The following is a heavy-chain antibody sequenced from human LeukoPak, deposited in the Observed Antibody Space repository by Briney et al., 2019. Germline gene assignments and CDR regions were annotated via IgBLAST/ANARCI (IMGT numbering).Heavy chain of an antibody. J-gene: IGHJ2*01. D-gene: IGHD5-24*01. V-gene: IGHV3-21*01. Sequence: GGSLRLSCTASGFSFSTYEMNWVRQAPGKGLEWVSSISSSSIYIYYADSVKGRFTISRDNAKNSLYLQMSSLRAEDTAVYYCAREERDGYNYYWYFDLWGRGTPVTVSS. CDR3: AREERDGYNYYWYFDL. CDR2: ISSSSIYI. CDR1: GFSFSTYE.